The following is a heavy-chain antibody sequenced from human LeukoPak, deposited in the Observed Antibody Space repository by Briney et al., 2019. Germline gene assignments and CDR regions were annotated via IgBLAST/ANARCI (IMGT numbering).Heavy chain of an antibody. CDR3: VRMGGDNGGKTLEN. CDR2: IYYDGSNK. V-gene: IGHV3-33*01. CDR1: GFTFSGYA. J-gene: IGHJ4*02. Sequence: GGSLRLSCAGSGFTFSGYAMHWVGRAPGKGRDWWAMIYYDGSNKYYADSVKGRFTISRDNSKNTVYLQMNSLRAEDTAVYFCVRMGGDNGGKTLENWGQGTLVIVSS. D-gene: IGHD4-23*01.